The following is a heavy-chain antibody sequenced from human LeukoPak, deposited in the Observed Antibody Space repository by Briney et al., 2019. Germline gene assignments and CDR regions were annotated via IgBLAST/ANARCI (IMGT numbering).Heavy chain of an antibody. CDR3: AKTPPEGTTGFDD. V-gene: IGHV1-8*03. Sequence: ASVKVSCKASGYTFTNYDINWVRQATGQGLEWMGWMNPNSGNTGYAQKFQGRVTFTRDTSISTAYMELTSLTSEDTAVYYCAKTPPEGTTGFDDWGRGTLVTVSS. D-gene: IGHD1-1*01. CDR1: GYTFTNYD. CDR2: MNPNSGNT. J-gene: IGHJ4*02.